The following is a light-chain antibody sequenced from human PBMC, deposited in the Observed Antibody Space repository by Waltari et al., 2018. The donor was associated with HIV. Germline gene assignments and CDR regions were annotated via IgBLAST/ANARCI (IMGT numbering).Light chain of an antibody. J-gene: IGLJ2*01. CDR3: TSYAGSTPVV. V-gene: IGLV2-8*01. Sequence: QSALTQPPSASGSPGQSVTISCTGTSSDVGGYNYVTWYQQHPGKAPKLMLYEVSKRPSGVPDRFSGSKSGNTASLTVSGLLAEDEADYYCTSYAGSTPVVFGGGTKLTVL. CDR2: EVS. CDR1: SSDVGGYNY.